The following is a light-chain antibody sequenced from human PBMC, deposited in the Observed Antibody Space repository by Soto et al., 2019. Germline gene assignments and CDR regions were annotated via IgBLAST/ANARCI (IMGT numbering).Light chain of an antibody. J-gene: IGLJ3*02. CDR3: AACDDSLDGPML. CDR2: SDN. V-gene: IGLV1-44*01. Sequence: QAVLTQPPSASGTPGQRVTISCSGSTSNIGSNNVNWYQQLPGTAPKLLIYSDNQRPSGVPDRFSGSKSGTSASLAISGLQSEDEADYYCAACDDSLDGPMLFGGGTQLTVL. CDR1: TSNIGSNN.